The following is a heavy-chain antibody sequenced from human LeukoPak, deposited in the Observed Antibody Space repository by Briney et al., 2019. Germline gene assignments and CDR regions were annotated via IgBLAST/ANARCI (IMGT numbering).Heavy chain of an antibody. CDR3: AKQGTFTSSSSWFLDS. CDR1: GFTFRYG. V-gene: IGHV3-33*06. D-gene: IGHD6-13*01. Sequence: GGSLRLSCAASGFTFRYGIHWVRQAPGKGLEWVGVIWYDGSEKEYAESVKGRFTISRDNSKNTVYLQMTSLRVEDTAMYYCAKQGTFTSSSSWFLDSWGPGTMGTVSS. J-gene: IGHJ5*01. CDR2: IWYDGSEK.